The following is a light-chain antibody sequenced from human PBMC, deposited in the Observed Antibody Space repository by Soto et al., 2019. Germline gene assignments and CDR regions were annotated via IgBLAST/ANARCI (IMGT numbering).Light chain of an antibody. J-gene: IGLJ3*02. V-gene: IGLV7-46*01. CDR2: DTN. Sequence: QAVVTQEPSLTVSPGGTVTLTCGSSTGAVTNGHYPYWFQQKPGQVPTTLMYDTNNKHSWTPVRMSGSLLGGKAALTLSGAQPEDEADYYCMLYYSGVWVFGGGTKVTVL. CDR1: TGAVTNGHY. CDR3: MLYYSGVWV.